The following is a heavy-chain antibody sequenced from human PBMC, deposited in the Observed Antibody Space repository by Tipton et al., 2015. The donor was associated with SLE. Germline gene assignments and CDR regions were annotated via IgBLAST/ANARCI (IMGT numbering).Heavy chain of an antibody. CDR2: VYYSGKT. CDR3: AKGRVGVVES. J-gene: IGHJ4*02. Sequence: TLSLTCTVSGGSISSSSYPWAWIRQPPGKGLEWIGSVYYSGKTSYNPSLKNRVTIFRDTSKNQFSLKMISVTAADTAMYYCAKGRVGVVESWGQGTLVTVSS. V-gene: IGHV4-39*07. CDR1: GGSISSSSYP. D-gene: IGHD3-3*01.